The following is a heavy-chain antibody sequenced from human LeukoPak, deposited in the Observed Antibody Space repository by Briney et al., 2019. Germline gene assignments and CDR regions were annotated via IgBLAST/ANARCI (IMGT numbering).Heavy chain of an antibody. J-gene: IGHJ4*02. V-gene: IGHV3-7*01. CDR1: GFTFSNYW. CDR2: IKQDGSEK. CDR3: ASVRSGWLFDY. D-gene: IGHD6-19*01. Sequence: PGGSLRLSCAASGFTFSNYWMSGVRRAPGRGLEGGANIKQDGSEKYYVDSVKGRFTISRDNAKNSLYLQMNSLRAEDTAVYYCASVRSGWLFDYWGQGTLVTVSS.